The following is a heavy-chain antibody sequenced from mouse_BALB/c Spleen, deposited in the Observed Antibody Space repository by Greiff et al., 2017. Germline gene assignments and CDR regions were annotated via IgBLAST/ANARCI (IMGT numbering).Heavy chain of an antibody. V-gene: IGHV10-1*02. D-gene: IGHD1-1*01. CDR2: IRSKSNTYAT. CDR3: VGDCDSSSGSFDV. CDR1: GFTFNTYA. J-gene: IGHJ1*01. Sequence: EVQLMESGGGLVQPKGSLKLSCAASGFTFNTYAMNWVRQAPGKGLEWVARIRSKSNTYATYYADSVKDRFTISRDDSQSMLYLQMNSLKTEDTAMYYCVGDCDSSSGSFDVWGEGTTVTVSS.